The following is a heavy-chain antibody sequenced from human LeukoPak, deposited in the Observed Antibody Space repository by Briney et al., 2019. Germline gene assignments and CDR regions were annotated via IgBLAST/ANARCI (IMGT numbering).Heavy chain of an antibody. D-gene: IGHD3-22*01. CDR2: IIPTLGIA. Sequence: VKVSCKASGGTLSSYAISWVRQAPGQGLEWMGRIIPTLGIANYAQKFQGRVTITADKSTSTAYMELSSPRSEDTAVYYCARDSLRYYDSSGYYVYFDYWGQGTLVTVSS. CDR1: GGTLSSYA. V-gene: IGHV1-69*10. J-gene: IGHJ4*02. CDR3: ARDSLRYYDSSGYYVYFDY.